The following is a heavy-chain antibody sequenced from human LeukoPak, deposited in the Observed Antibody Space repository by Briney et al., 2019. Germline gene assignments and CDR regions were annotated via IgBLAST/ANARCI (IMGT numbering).Heavy chain of an antibody. Sequence: QSGGSLRLSCAASGFTFSRYAITWVRQAPGKGLEWVSDISSTGSNTHYADSVKGRFTISRDNSKNTLYLQMNSLRDEDTAVYYCANWVAHMDVWGKGTTVIVSS. D-gene: IGHD5-12*01. CDR3: ANWVAHMDV. CDR1: GFTFSRYA. CDR2: ISSTGSNT. J-gene: IGHJ6*03. V-gene: IGHV3-23*01.